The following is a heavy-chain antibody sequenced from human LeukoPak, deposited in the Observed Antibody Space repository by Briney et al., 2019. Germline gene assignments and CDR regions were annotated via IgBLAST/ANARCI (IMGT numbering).Heavy chain of an antibody. CDR2: IIPIFGTA. CDR1: GGTFSSYA. Sequence: SVKVSCKASGGTFSSYAISWVRQAPGQGLGWMGRIIPIFGTANYAQKFQGRVTITTDESTSTAYMELSSLRSEDRAVYYCARNIVVVTAISAFDIWGQGAMVTLSS. CDR3: ARNIVVVTAISAFDI. J-gene: IGHJ3*02. D-gene: IGHD2-21*02. V-gene: IGHV1-69*05.